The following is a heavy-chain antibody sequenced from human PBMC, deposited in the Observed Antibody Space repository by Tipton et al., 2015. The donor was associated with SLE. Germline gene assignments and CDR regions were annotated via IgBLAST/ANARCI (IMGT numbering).Heavy chain of an antibody. V-gene: IGHV4-4*07. CDR1: GGSISSYY. Sequence: TLSLTCTVSGGSISSYYWSWIRQPAGKGLEWIGRIYTSGSTNYNPSLKSRVTMSVDTSKNQFSLKLSSVTAADTAVYYCASNVEMAMNDAFDIWGQGTMVTVSS. J-gene: IGHJ3*02. D-gene: IGHD5-24*01. CDR3: ASNVEMAMNDAFDI. CDR2: IYTSGST.